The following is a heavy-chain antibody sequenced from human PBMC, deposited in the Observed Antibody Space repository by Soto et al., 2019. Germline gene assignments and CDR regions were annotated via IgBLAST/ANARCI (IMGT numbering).Heavy chain of an antibody. CDR1: GGSISSSSYY. CDR3: ARSAAPMLIVAKGFYP. CDR2: VYSSGNT. J-gene: IGHJ5*02. V-gene: IGHV4-39*02. Sequence: SETLSLTCTVSGGSISSSSYYWSWIRQPPGKGLEWIGSVYSSGNTNYNPSLQSRVTISIDASKNHFSLKLSSVTAADTAIYYCARSAAPMLIVAKGFYPWGQGTLVTVS. D-gene: IGHD5-12*01.